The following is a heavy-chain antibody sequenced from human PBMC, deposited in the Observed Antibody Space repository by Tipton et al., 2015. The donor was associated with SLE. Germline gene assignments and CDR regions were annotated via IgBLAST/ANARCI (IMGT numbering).Heavy chain of an antibody. Sequence: TLSLTCTVSGGSVSSYYWSWIRQPPGKGLEWIGYIYFSGATSYNPSLQSRVSISVDTSKNQVSLELSSVTAADTAMYYCARHLDYDSSPAWFDPWGQGTLVTVSS. CDR2: IYFSGAT. D-gene: IGHD3-22*01. CDR1: GGSVSSYY. J-gene: IGHJ5*02. CDR3: ARHLDYDSSPAWFDP. V-gene: IGHV4-59*08.